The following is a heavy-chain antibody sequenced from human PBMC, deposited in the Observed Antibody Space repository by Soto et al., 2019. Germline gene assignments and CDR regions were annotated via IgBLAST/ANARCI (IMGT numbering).Heavy chain of an antibody. J-gene: IGHJ3*02. V-gene: IGHV1-46*01. D-gene: IGHD3-22*01. Sequence: GASVKVSCKASGHTFTSYYMHWVRQAPGQGLERMGIINPSGGSTSYAQKFQGRVTMTRDTSTNTVYMELSSMRSEDTAVYYCACERVYYDSIGYPPQAFHIWGQGPIVTVSS. CDR2: INPSGGST. CDR3: ACERVYYDSIGYPPQAFHI. CDR1: GHTFTSYY.